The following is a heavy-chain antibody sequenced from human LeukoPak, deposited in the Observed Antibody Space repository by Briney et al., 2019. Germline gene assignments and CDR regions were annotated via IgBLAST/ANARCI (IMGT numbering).Heavy chain of an antibody. CDR2: IYYSGST. J-gene: IGHJ6*03. V-gene: IGHV4-39*07. D-gene: IGHD5-18*01. Sequence: SETLSLTCTVSGGSISSSSYYWGWIRQPPGKGLEWIGSIYYSGSTNYNPSLKSRVTISVDTSKNQFSLKLSSVTAADTAVYYCARVGGYRGYMDVWGKGTTVTVSS. CDR3: ARVGGYRGYMDV. CDR1: GGSISSSSYY.